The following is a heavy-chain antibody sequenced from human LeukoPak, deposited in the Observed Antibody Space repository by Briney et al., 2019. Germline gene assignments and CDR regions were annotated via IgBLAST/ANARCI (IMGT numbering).Heavy chain of an antibody. Sequence: ASVKVSCKASGYTFTSYYMHWVRQAPGQGLEWMGIINPSGGSTSYAQKFQGRVTMTRDMSTSTVYMELSSLRSEDTAVYYCASAHSMGFWYMDVWGKGTTVTVSS. CDR1: GYTFTSYY. CDR3: ASAHSMGFWYMDV. CDR2: INPSGGST. V-gene: IGHV1-46*01. J-gene: IGHJ6*03. D-gene: IGHD3-3*01.